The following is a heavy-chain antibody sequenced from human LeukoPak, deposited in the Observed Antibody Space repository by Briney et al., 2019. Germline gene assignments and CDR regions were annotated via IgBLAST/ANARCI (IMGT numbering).Heavy chain of an antibody. J-gene: IGHJ4*02. V-gene: IGHV4-59*01. CDR1: GGSIGGYY. Sequence: SETLSLTCTVSGGSIGGYYWSWIRQPPGKGLEWIGYIYYSGSTNYNPSLKSRVTISIDTSKNQFSLKLSSVTAADTAVYYCARQPRDGYNPIDYWGQGALVIVSS. CDR3: ARQPRDGYNPIDY. D-gene: IGHD5-24*01. CDR2: IYYSGST.